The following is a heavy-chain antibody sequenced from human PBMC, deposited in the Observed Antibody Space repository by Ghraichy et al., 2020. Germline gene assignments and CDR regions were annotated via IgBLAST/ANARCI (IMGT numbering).Heavy chain of an antibody. D-gene: IGHD2-8*01. Sequence: ETLSLTCHVSGVHIDRYYWTWIRRPPGKGLEWLGHIYYSGPTYNPSLKSRVTVSLDFSKSLFSLTMDSVTAADTAVYYCARGQTNRPTDAFDIWGQGTVVTVSS. CDR1: GVHIDRYY. V-gene: IGHV4-59*01. J-gene: IGHJ3*02. CDR3: ARGQTNRPTDAFDI. CDR2: IYYSGP.